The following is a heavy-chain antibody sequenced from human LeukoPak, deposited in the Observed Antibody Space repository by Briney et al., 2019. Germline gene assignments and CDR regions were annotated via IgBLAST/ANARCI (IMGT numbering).Heavy chain of an antibody. V-gene: IGHV3-7*03. Sequence: GGSLRLSCTASGFSFTTYWMSWVRQAPGKGLEWVASMNQDGSGRHYSDSVKGRFTISRDNAKNSVSLQMNSLRAEDTALYYCVRSITIFGVWGQGTLVTVSS. CDR3: VRSITIFGV. D-gene: IGHD3-3*01. J-gene: IGHJ4*02. CDR1: GFSFTTYW. CDR2: MNQDGSGR.